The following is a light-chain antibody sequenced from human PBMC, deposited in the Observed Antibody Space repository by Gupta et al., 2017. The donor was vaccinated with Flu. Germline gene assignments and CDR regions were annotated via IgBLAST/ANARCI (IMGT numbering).Light chain of an antibody. V-gene: IGLV6-57*01. J-gene: IGLJ3*02. CDR2: DDN. CDR1: SGSIASNY. CDR3: QSVDKNNWM. Sequence: NFMLTQPHFVSESPGKTVIISCTRSSGSIASNYVQWYQQRPGRSPTIVIYDDNERPSGVPDRFAGSIDRSSNSAALTISGLKTEDEADYYCQSVDKNNWMFGGGTKLSVL.